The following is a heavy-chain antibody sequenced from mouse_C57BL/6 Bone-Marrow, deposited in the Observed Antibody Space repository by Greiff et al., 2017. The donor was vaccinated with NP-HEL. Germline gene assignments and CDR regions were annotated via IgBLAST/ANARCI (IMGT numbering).Heavy chain of an antibody. V-gene: IGHV1-69*01. CDR1: GYTFTSYW. CDR2: IDPSDSYT. D-gene: IGHD6-1*01. Sequence: QVQLQQPGAELVMPGASVTLSCKASGYTFTSYWMHWVKQRPGQGLEWIGEIDPSDSYTNYNQKFKGKSTLTVDKSSSTAYMQLSSLTSEDSAVSYCGRGGLYVLFAYWGQGTLVTVSA. J-gene: IGHJ3*01. CDR3: GRGGLYVLFAY.